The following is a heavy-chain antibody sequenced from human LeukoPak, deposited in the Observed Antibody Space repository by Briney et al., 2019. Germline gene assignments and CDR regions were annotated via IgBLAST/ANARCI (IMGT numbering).Heavy chain of an antibody. CDR2: INHSGST. CDR1: GGSLSGYY. D-gene: IGHD3-9*01. V-gene: IGHV4-34*01. CDR3: ARAYYDINYYYYYMDV. Sequence: PSETLSLTCAVYGGSLSGYYWSWIRQPPGKGLEWIGEINHSGSTNYNPSLKSRVTISVDTSKNQFSLKLSSVTAADTAVYYCARAYYDINYYYYYMDVWGKGTTVTVSS. J-gene: IGHJ6*03.